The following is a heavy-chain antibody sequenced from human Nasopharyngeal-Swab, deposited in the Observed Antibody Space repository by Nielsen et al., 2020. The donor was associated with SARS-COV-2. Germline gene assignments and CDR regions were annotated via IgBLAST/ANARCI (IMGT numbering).Heavy chain of an antibody. Sequence: LSCAASGFTVSSNYMSWVRQAPGKGLEWIGYIYYSGSTYYNPSLKSRVTISVDTSKNQFSLKLSSVTAADTAVYYCARARITMIVVDAFDIWGQGTMVTVSS. D-gene: IGHD3-22*01. V-gene: IGHV4-31*02. CDR2: IYYSGST. CDR3: ARARITMIVVDAFDI. J-gene: IGHJ3*02. CDR1: GFTVSSNY.